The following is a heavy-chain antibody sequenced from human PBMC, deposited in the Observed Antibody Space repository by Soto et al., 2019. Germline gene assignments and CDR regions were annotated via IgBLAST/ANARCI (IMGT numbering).Heavy chain of an antibody. CDR1: GGSTSSSSYY. J-gene: IGHJ4*01. V-gene: IGHV4-39*01. Sequence: SETLSLTCTVSGGSTSSSSYYWGRLRQAPGKGWEWIGSKFYTTTSYYAPSLRSRAVISVATAKNQFSLRLSSVTAADTAAYCCTRHGRSSITMFGVAAYHLVTWGHGTLVTVS. D-gene: IGHD3-3*01. CDR3: TRHGRSSITMFGVAAYHLVT. CDR2: KFYTTTS.